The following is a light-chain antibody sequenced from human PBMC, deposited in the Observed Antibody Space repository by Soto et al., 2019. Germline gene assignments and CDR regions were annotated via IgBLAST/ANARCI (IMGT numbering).Light chain of an antibody. J-gene: IGKJ1*01. V-gene: IGKV3-15*01. CDR2: GAS. CDR1: RAISNL. CDR3: QQYTNWPPWT. Sequence: IVMTQSAATLSVSPGERVTLSCRASRAISNLLAWYQQKPGQAPRLLIYGASTRATGIPARFSGSGSGTEFTLTISSLQSEDFAVYYCQQYTNWPPWTFGQRSKVDI.